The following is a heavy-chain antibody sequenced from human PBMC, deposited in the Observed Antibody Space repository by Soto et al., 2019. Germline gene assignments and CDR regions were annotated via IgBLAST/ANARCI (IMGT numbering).Heavy chain of an antibody. Sequence: SVKVSCKASGGTFSSYAISWVRQAPGQGLEWMGGIIPIFGTANYAQKFQGRVTITADESTSTAYMELSSLRSEDTAVYYCARNYQVFSHGNYYYGMDVWGQGTTVTVSS. J-gene: IGHJ6*02. CDR1: GGTFSSYA. V-gene: IGHV1-69*13. D-gene: IGHD1-20*01. CDR3: ARNYQVFSHGNYYYGMDV. CDR2: IIPIFGTA.